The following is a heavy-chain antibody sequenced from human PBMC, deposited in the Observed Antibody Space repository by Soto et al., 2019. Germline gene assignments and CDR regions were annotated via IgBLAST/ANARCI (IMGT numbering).Heavy chain of an antibody. D-gene: IGHD3-3*01. CDR1: GGSISSSNW. J-gene: IGHJ6*02. CDR2: IYNSGST. Sequence: SETLSLTCAVSGGSISSSNWWSWVRQPPGTGLEWIGEIYNSGSTNYNPSLKSRVTISVDKSKNQFSLKLSSVTAADTAVYYCARESITIFGLHSDGMDVWGQGTTVTVSS. V-gene: IGHV4-4*02. CDR3: ARESITIFGLHSDGMDV.